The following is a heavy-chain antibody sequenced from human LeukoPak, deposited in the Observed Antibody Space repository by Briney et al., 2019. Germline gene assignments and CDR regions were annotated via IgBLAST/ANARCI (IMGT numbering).Heavy chain of an antibody. V-gene: IGHV3-21*01. CDR2: ISSSSSYI. CDR1: GFTLSSYS. J-gene: IGHJ4*02. Sequence: PGGSLRLSCAASGFTLSSYSMNWVRQAPGKGLEWVSSISSSSSYIYYADSVKGRFTISRDNAKNSLYLQMNSLRAEDTAVYYCARGVAASKLQACDYWGQGTLVTVSS. D-gene: IGHD6-19*01. CDR3: ARGVAASKLQACDY.